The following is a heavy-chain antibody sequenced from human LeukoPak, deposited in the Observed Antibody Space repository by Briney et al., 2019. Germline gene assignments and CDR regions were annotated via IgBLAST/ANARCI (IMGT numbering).Heavy chain of an antibody. CDR2: INPNSGGT. V-gene: IGHV1-2*02. CDR1: GYTFTGYY. CDR3: ARDNPYYDILTGHNWFDP. Sequence: ASVKVSCKASGYTFTGYYMHWVRQAPGQGLEWMGWINPNSGGTNYAQKFQGRVTMTRDTSISTAYMELSRLRSDDTAVYYCARDNPYYDILTGHNWFDPWGQGTLVTVSS. D-gene: IGHD3-9*01. J-gene: IGHJ5*02.